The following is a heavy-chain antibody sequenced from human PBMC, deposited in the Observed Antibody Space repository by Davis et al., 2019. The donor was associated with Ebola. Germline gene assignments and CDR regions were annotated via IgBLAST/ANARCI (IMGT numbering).Heavy chain of an antibody. D-gene: IGHD1-26*01. CDR3: ARAYSGSQYPWYFDL. J-gene: IGHJ2*01. V-gene: IGHV4-59*11. CDR1: GVSISSHY. CDR2: IYYSEST. Sequence: PSETLSLTCTVSGVSISSHYWSWIRQPPGKGLEWIGYIYYSESTNSNPSLKSRVTISVDTSKNQFSLKLNSVTAADTAVYYCARAYSGSQYPWYFDLWGRGTPVTVSS.